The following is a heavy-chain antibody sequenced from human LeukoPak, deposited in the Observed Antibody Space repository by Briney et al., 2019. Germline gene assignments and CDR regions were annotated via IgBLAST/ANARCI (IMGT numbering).Heavy chain of an antibody. J-gene: IGHJ3*02. Sequence: SETLSLTCTVSGGSISSGGYYWSWIRQHPGKGLEWIGYIYYSGSTYYNPSLKSRVTISVDTSKNQFSLKLSSVTAADTAVYYCARVSVYDYGDSDAFDIWGQGTMVTVSS. CDR1: GGSISSGGYY. D-gene: IGHD4-17*01. CDR3: ARVSVYDYGDSDAFDI. CDR2: IYYSGST. V-gene: IGHV4-31*03.